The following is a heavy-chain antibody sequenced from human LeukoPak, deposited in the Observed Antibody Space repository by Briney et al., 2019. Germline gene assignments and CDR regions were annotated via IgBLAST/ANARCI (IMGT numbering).Heavy chain of an antibody. Sequence: PGGSLRLSCAASGFTFSDYYMSWIRQAPGKGLEWVSYISSSGSTMYYADSVKGRFTISRDISKNAVYLQMNSLRAEDTAVYYCARDSYGDANFDSWGQGTLVTVSS. CDR2: ISSSGSTM. CDR3: ARDSYGDANFDS. CDR1: GFTFSDYY. V-gene: IGHV3-11*01. D-gene: IGHD4-17*01. J-gene: IGHJ4*02.